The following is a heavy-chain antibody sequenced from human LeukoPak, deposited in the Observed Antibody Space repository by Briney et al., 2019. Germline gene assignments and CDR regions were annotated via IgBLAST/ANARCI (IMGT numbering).Heavy chain of an antibody. D-gene: IGHD4-11*01. CDR2: IYYSGST. CDR1: GGSISSYY. Sequence: PSETLSLTCTVSGGSISSYYWSWIRQPPGKGLEWIGYIYYSGSTNYNPSLKSRVTISVDTSKNQFSLKLSSVTAADTAVYYCARLRYSNPIYYYMDVWGTGITVTVS. V-gene: IGHV4-59*08. CDR3: ARLRYSNPIYYYMDV. J-gene: IGHJ6*03.